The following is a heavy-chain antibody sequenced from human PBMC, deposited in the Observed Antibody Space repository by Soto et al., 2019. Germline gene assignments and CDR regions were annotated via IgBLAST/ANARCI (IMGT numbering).Heavy chain of an antibody. CDR1: GGTFSSYT. J-gene: IGHJ3*02. D-gene: IGHD5-18*01. CDR3: ARDTAMVSRNAFAI. CDR2: IIPILGIA. V-gene: IGHV1-69*08. Sequence: QVQLVQSGAEVKKPGSSVKVSCKASGGTFSSYTISWVRQAPGQGLEWMGRIIPILGIANYAQKFQGRVTITADKSTSTAYMELSSLRSEDTAVYYCARDTAMVSRNAFAIWGQGTMVTVSS.